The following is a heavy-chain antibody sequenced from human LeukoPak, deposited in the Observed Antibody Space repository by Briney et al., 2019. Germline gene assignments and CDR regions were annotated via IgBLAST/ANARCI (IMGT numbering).Heavy chain of an antibody. J-gene: IGHJ4*02. Sequence: PGGSLRLSCTASGFTFSNYEMNWVRQAPGKGLEWVSYISSSDNTMYYADSVKGRFTISRDNAKNSLYLQMNSLRAEDTAIYYCARLLYYDTSGYSYWGQGTLVTVSS. CDR1: GFTFSNYE. CDR2: ISSSDNTM. CDR3: ARLLYYDTSGYSY. D-gene: IGHD3-22*01. V-gene: IGHV3-48*03.